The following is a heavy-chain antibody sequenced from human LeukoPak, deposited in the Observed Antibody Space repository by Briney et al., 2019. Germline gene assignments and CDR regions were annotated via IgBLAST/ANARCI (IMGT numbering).Heavy chain of an antibody. V-gene: IGHV3-23*01. Sequence: GGSLRLSCAASGFTFSGYAMNWVRQAPGKGLEWVSAISVSGGSTYYADSVKGRFTISRDNSKNALYLQMNSLRAEDTAVYYCAKAKYITGTTLGFDYWGQGTLVTVSS. CDR1: GFTFSGYA. CDR3: AKAKYITGTTLGFDY. J-gene: IGHJ4*02. D-gene: IGHD1-7*01. CDR2: ISVSGGST.